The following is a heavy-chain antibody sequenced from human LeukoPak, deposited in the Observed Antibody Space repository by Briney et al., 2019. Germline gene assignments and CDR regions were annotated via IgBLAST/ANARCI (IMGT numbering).Heavy chain of an antibody. J-gene: IGHJ5*02. V-gene: IGHV4-59*01. CDR2: IYYTGST. CDR3: ARGGTYNDILSFDP. D-gene: IGHD3-9*01. Sequence: SETLSLTCAVYGGSFSGYYWTWIRQSPGKGLEWIGQIYYTGSTYYNPSLKRRVTISVDTSRNQFSLNLTSVTAADTAVYYCARGGTYNDILSFDPWGQGTLVTVSS. CDR1: GGSFSGYY.